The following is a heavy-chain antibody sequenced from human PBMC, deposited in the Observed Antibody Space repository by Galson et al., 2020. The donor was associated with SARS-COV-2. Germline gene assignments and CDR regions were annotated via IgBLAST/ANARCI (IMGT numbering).Heavy chain of an antibody. V-gene: IGHV4-34*01. CDR3: AREENFFLVASGTRMCYFDY. J-gene: IGHJ4*02. D-gene: IGHD2-8*02. CDR1: GGSFSGYY. CDR2: INSSGST. Sequence: SETLSLTCAVYGGSFSGYYWSWIRQPPGKGLEWIGEINSSGSTNYNPSLKSRVTISVDTSKNHFSLKLSSVTAADTAVYYCAREENFFLVASGTRMCYFDYWGGGTLATVSS.